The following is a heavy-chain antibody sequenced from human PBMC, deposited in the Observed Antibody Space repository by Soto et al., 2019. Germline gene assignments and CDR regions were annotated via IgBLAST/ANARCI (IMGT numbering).Heavy chain of an antibody. J-gene: IGHJ3*02. CDR1: GFTFSNYG. CDR2: MSFDGSNE. CDR3: AKDAAVAFDI. Sequence: QVHLVESGGGVVQPGRSLRLSCAASGFTFSNYGMHWVRQAPGKGLEWLAVMSFDGSNEYYADSVQGRLTISRDNSKNTLYLQMNSRRTEDTAVYHCAKDAAVAFDIWGQGTMVTVSS. D-gene: IGHD2-15*01. V-gene: IGHV3-30*18.